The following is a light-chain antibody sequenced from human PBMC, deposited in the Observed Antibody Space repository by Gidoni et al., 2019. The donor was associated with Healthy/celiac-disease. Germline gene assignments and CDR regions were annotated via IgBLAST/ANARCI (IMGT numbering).Light chain of an antibody. Sequence: DIVMTQSPPSLPVTPGEPASISCRSSQSLLHSNGYNYLDWYLQKPGQSPQLLIYLGSNRASGVPDRFSGSGSGTDFTLKISRVEAEDVGVYYCMQALQTPLTFXGXTKVEIK. CDR1: QSLLHSNGYNY. V-gene: IGKV2-28*01. J-gene: IGKJ4*01. CDR2: LGS. CDR3: MQALQTPLT.